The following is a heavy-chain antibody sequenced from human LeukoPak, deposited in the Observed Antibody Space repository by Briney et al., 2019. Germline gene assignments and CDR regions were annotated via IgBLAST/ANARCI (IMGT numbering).Heavy chain of an antibody. J-gene: IGHJ4*02. D-gene: IGHD3-10*01. CDR2: ISSGGYTT. Sequence: GGSLRLSCTDSGFTFSSRDMNWVRQAPGKGLEWVSYISSGGYTTRYADSVKGRFTISRDNAKNSLYLQMNSLKAEDTAVYYCAREGSSYAPSEPFYFDYWGQGTLVNVSS. V-gene: IGHV3-48*03. CDR3: AREGSSYAPSEPFYFDY. CDR1: GFTFSSRD.